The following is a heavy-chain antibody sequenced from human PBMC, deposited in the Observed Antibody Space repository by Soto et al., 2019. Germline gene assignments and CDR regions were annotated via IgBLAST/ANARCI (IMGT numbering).Heavy chain of an antibody. J-gene: IGHJ6*02. CDR3: AAEEYRLQRSYYTWRPTAYYYGMDV. Sequence: ASVNVSGKASGYTFTGYYMHWVRQAPGQGLEWMGWINPNSGGTNYAQKFQGRVTMTRDTSISTAYMELSRLRSDDTAVYYCAAEEYRLQRSYYTWRPTAYYYGMDVWGQGTTVNVSS. V-gene: IGHV1-2*02. CDR1: GYTFTGYY. CDR2: INPNSGGT. D-gene: IGHD3-3*01.